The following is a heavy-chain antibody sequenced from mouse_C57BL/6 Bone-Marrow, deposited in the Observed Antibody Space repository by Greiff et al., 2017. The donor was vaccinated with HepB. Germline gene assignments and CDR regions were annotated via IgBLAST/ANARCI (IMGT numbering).Heavy chain of an antibody. CDR1: GFTFSDYG. CDR2: ISSGSSTI. CDR3: ARPYDYDVWFAY. D-gene: IGHD2-4*01. J-gene: IGHJ3*01. V-gene: IGHV5-17*01. Sequence: DVKLVESGGGLVKPGGSLKLSCAASGFTFSDYGMHWVRLAPEKGLEWVAYISSGSSTIYYADTVKGRFTISRDNAKNTLFLQMTSLRSEDTAMYYCARPYDYDVWFAYWGQGTLVTVSA.